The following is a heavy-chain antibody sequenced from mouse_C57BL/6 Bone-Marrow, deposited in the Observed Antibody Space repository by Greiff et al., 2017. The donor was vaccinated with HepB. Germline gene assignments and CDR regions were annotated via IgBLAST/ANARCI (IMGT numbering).Heavy chain of an antibody. CDR3: APYDYDRSWYFDV. V-gene: IGHV1-81*01. CDR2: IYPRSGNT. J-gene: IGHJ1*03. Sequence: VHLVESGAELARPGASVKLSCKASGYTFTSYGISWVKQRTGQGLEWIGEIYPRSGNTYYNEKFKGKATLTADKSSSTAYMALRSLTSEDSAVYFCAPYDYDRSWYFDVWGTGTTVTVSS. D-gene: IGHD2-4*01. CDR1: GYTFTSYG.